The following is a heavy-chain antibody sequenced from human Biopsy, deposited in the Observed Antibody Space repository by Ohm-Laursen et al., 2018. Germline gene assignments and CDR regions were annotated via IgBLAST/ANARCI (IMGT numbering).Heavy chain of an antibody. CDR2: ISEPSSHI. Sequence: SLRLSCTASGFSVSRYEMYWVRQTPGRGLEWISYISEPSSHIYDPDSVRGRFTVARDIAKNSLYLQLNSLRVEYTAGYYCARDSSRRAREGGMDVWGQGTTVTVSS. CDR1: GFSVSRYE. D-gene: IGHD6-6*01. J-gene: IGHJ6*02. CDR3: ARDSSRRAREGGMDV. V-gene: IGHV3-21*01.